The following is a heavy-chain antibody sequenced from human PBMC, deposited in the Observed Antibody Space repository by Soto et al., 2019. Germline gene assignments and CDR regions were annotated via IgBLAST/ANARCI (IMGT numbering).Heavy chain of an antibody. V-gene: IGHV1-69*01. J-gene: IGHJ6*02. CDR1: GGTFSSYA. CDR3: ARDMKGWSGYHPSIDV. CDR2: IIPIFGTA. D-gene: IGHD3-3*01. Sequence: QVQLVQSGAEVKKPGSSVKVSCKASGGTFSSYAISWVRQAPGQGLEWMGGIIPIFGTANYALKFQGRVTISADESTSTSYMELSSPSSEDTAVYYCARDMKGWSGYHPSIDVWGQGTTVTVSS.